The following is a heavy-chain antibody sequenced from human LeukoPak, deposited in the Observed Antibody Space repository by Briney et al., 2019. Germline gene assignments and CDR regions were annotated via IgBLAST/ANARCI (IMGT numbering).Heavy chain of an antibody. J-gene: IGHJ4*02. CDR1: GFTSSNNA. V-gene: IGHV3-23*01. CDR3: AKDLLICEFDY. CDR2: LGSAGGN. D-gene: IGHD2-8*02. Sequence: PGGSLRLSCAHSGFTSSNNAMSWVRQAPGKGLEWVSALGSAGGNHYADPVKGRFTISRDNSKNTLYLQMNSMRVEDTAAYYCAKDLLICEFDYWGQGTLVTVSS.